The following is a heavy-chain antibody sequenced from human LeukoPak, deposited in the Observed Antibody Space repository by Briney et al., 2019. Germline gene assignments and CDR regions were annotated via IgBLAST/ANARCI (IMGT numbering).Heavy chain of an antibody. D-gene: IGHD3-22*01. CDR1: GYSFTSYW. CDR3: ARLTYYYDSSGYPDAFDI. Sequence: GESLKISCKGSGYSFTSYWIGWVRQMPGKGLEWMGIIYPGDSDTRYSPSFQGQVTISADKSISTAYLQWSSLKASDTVMYYCARLTYYYDSSGYPDAFDIWGQGTMVTVSS. V-gene: IGHV5-51*01. CDR2: IYPGDSDT. J-gene: IGHJ3*02.